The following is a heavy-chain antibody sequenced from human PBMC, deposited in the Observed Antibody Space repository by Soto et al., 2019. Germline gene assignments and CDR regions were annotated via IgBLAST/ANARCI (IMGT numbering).Heavy chain of an antibody. D-gene: IGHD4-17*01. CDR2: ISYDGSNK. J-gene: IGHJ4*02. V-gene: IGHV3-30*18. CDR3: AKTDYGDPIDY. Sequence: GGSLRLSCTASGFTFSSYGMHWVRQAPGKGLEWVAVISYDGSNKYYADSVKGRFTISRDNSKNTLYLQMNSLRAEDTAVYYCAKTDYGDPIDYWGQGTLVTVSS. CDR1: GFTFSSYG.